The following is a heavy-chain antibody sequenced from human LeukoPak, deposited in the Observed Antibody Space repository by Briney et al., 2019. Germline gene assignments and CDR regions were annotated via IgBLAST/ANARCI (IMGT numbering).Heavy chain of an antibody. V-gene: IGHV3-33*03. D-gene: IGHD6-19*01. CDR3: AKDRPPSGPMAD. CDR1: GVTLSSYG. CDR2: IWTDGSTR. Sequence: GRSLRLSCVVPGVTLSSYGMHWVRQAPGKGLEWVAVIWTDGSTRYYADSVKGRFTIFRDDSRNTLYLQMNSLRVEDTAVYYCAKDRPPSGPMADWGQGTLVTVSS. J-gene: IGHJ4*02.